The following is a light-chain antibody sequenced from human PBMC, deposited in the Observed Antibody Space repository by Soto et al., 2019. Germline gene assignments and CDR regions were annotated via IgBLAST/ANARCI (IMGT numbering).Light chain of an antibody. J-gene: IGLJ3*02. CDR1: TGDVTSGHY. CDR2: DTN. CDR3: LLSYSDARV. V-gene: IGLV7-46*01. Sequence: QTVVTQEPSLTVSPGGTVTLTCGSSTGDVTSGHYPYWFQQKPGPAPGTLIYDTNNKHSWTPARFSGSLLGGKAALTLSGAQPEDEAEYYCLLSYSDARVFGGGTKLTVL.